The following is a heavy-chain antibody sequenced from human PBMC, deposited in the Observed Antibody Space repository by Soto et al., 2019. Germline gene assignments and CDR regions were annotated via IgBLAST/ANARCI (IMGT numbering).Heavy chain of an antibody. D-gene: IGHD2-2*01. V-gene: IGHV1-18*01. CDR3: AREEPTSSMAEAVDN. CDR2: ISAYNGKT. J-gene: IGHJ3*02. Sequence: ASVKVSCKASGYTFTSNGISWVRQAPGQGLEWMGWISAYNGKTNYAQKLQGRVTMTTDTATSTAYMELRSLRSDDTAVYYCAREEPTSSMAEAVDNWGQGTLATVS. CDR1: GYTFTSNG.